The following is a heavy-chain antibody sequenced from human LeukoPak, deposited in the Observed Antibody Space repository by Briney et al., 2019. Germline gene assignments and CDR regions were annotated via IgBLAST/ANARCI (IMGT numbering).Heavy chain of an antibody. CDR2: INPSGGST. J-gene: IGHJ3*02. CDR3: ARDYKERDAFDI. V-gene: IGHV1-46*01. CDR1: GYTFTSYY. D-gene: IGHD1-14*01. Sequence: ASVKVSCKASGYTFTSYYMHWVRQAPGQGLEWMGIINPSGGSTSYAQKFQGRVTMTGDTSMSTVYMELSSLRSEDTAVYYCARDYKERDAFDIWGQGTMVTVSS.